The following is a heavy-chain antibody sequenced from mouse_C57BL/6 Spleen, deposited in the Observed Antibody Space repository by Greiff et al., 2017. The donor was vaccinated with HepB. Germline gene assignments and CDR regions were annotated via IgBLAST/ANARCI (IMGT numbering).Heavy chain of an antibody. CDR2: IYPGDGDT. CDR3: ARSGGNPFDY. V-gene: IGHV1-82*01. D-gene: IGHD1-1*02. Sequence: VQLVESGPELVKPGASVKISCKASGYAFSSSWMNWVKQRPGKGLEWIGRIYPGDGDTNYNGKFKGKATLTADKSSSTAYMQLSSLTSEDSAVYFCARSGGNPFDYWGQGTTLTVSS. J-gene: IGHJ2*01. CDR1: GYAFSSSW.